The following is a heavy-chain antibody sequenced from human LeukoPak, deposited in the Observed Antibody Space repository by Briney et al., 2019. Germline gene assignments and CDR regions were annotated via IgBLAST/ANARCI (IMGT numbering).Heavy chain of an antibody. J-gene: IGHJ5*02. D-gene: IGHD5-12*01. CDR3: ARRGYSGYDYEGQNWFDP. CDR1: GYTFTSYG. Sequence: GASVKVSCKASGYTFTSYGISWVRQAPGQGLEWMGWISAYNGNTNYAQKLQGRVTMTTDTSTSTAYMELRSLRPDDTAVYYCARRGYSGYDYEGQNWFDPWGQGTLVTVSS. V-gene: IGHV1-18*01. CDR2: ISAYNGNT.